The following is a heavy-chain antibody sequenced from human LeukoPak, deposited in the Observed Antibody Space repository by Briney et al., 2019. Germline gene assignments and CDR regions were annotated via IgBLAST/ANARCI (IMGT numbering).Heavy chain of an antibody. V-gene: IGHV3-21*01. CDR3: ASYGDYNDAFDI. CDR1: GFTVSSNY. CDR2: ISSSSSYI. D-gene: IGHD4-17*01. Sequence: PGGSLRLSCAASGFTVSSNYMNWVRQAPGKGLEWVSSISSSSSYIYYADSVMGRFTISRDNAKSSLYLQMNSLRAEDTAVYYCASYGDYNDAFDIWGQGTMVTVSS. J-gene: IGHJ3*02.